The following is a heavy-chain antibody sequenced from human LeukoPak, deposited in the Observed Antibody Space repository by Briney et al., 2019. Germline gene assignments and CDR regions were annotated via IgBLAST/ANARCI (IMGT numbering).Heavy chain of an antibody. V-gene: IGHV1-8*01. CDR3: ARAPYSGSLDAFDI. Sequence: ASVKVSCTASGYTFTSYDINWVRQGTGQGLEWMGWMNTNSGNTGYAQKFQGRGNMTRNTSISTAYMELSSLRSEDTAVYYCARAPYSGSLDAFDIWGQGTMVTVSS. CDR2: MNTNSGNT. D-gene: IGHD1-26*01. CDR1: GYTFTSYD. J-gene: IGHJ3*02.